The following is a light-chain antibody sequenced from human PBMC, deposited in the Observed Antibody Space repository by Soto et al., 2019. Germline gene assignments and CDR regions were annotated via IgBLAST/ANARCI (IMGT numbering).Light chain of an antibody. CDR1: SSDVGGYNY. CDR3: SSYTSSSTSVV. J-gene: IGLJ2*01. Sequence: QSALTQPASVSGSPGQSITISCTGTSSDVGGYNYVSWYQQHPGKAPKLMIYEVSNRPSGVSNSFSGSKSGNTASLTISGLQAEDEADYYCSSYTSSSTSVVFGGGTKSPS. CDR2: EVS. V-gene: IGLV2-14*01.